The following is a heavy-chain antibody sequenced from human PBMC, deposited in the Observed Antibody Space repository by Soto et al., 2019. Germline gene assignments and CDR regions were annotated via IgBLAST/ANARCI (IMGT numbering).Heavy chain of an antibody. Sequence: QLHLVQSGAVGKKPGASVTVSCSASGYPVTAYYMHWVRQAPGRGLAWMGGINPATGAAKYTQTFQGRVTMTRNTSTSTVFMELSGLTSEGAGVFYCARGGGVGVAGSAAFDMWGQGTLVTVSS. CDR2: INPATGAA. V-gene: IGHV1-2*02. CDR1: GYPVTAYY. CDR3: ARGGGVGVAGSAAFDM. D-gene: IGHD3-3*01. J-gene: IGHJ3*02.